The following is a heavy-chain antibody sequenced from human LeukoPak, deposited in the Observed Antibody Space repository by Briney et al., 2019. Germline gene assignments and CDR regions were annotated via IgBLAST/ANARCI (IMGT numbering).Heavy chain of an antibody. CDR1: GGSLSRSDYY. Sequence: PSETLSLTCTVSGGSLSRSDYYWGWIRQPPGKGLEWIGSIYYNGNTWYNPSLKSRATQSVDTSKNQFSVTLSFVTAADTAVYYCTSQRGSSGFDPLHNWGQGTLVTVSS. D-gene: IGHD5-12*01. CDR2: IYYNGNT. V-gene: IGHV4-39*01. CDR3: TSQRGSSGFDPLHN. J-gene: IGHJ4*02.